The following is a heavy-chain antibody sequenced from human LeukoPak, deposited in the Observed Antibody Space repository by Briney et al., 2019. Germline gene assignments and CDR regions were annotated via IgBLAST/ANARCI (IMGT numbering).Heavy chain of an antibody. CDR3: ARHGSIATGAFTH. J-gene: IGHJ4*02. V-gene: IGHV4-39*01. Sequence: SETLSLTCTVSGGSISSSSYYWGWIRQPPGKGLEWIGSIYYSGSTYYNPSLKSRVTISVDTSKNQFSLKLGSVTAADTAVYYCARHGSIATGAFTHWGQGTLVTVPP. CDR1: GGSISSSSYY. CDR2: IYYSGST. D-gene: IGHD6-13*01.